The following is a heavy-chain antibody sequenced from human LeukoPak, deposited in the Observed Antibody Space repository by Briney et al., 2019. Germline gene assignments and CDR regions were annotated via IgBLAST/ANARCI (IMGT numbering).Heavy chain of an antibody. J-gene: IGHJ4*02. D-gene: IGHD5-18*01. V-gene: IGHV4-59*08. CDR3: ARHVTKAMAPNYFDY. CDR2: IYYSGST. Sequence: SETLSLTCTVSGGSIRSYYWSWIRQPPGKGLEWIGYIYYSGSTNYNPSLKSRVTISVDTSKNQFSLKLSSVTAADTAVYYCARHVTKAMAPNYFDYWGQGTLVTVSS. CDR1: GGSIRSYY.